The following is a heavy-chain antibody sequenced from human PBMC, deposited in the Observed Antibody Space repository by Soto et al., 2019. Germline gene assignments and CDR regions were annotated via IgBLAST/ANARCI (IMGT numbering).Heavy chain of an antibody. CDR3: AREVLWSRYFDY. D-gene: IGHD2-21*01. V-gene: IGHV3-30-3*01. Sequence: QVQLVESGGGVVQPGRSLRLSCAASGFIFSNYVMYWVRQAPGKGLEWVAVMSYDGTTKYYADSVKGRFTISRDNSKNALYLEMNDLRPDDRFVYYCAREVLWSRYFDYWGQETLVMVSS. CDR1: GFIFSNYV. CDR2: MSYDGTTK. J-gene: IGHJ4*02.